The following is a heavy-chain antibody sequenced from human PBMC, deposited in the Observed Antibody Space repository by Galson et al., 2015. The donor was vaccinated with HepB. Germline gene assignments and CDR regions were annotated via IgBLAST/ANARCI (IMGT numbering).Heavy chain of an antibody. D-gene: IGHD1-1*01. V-gene: IGHV4-39*07. CDR1: GGSISSSSYY. CDR3: ATIAISGTYADF. Sequence: TLSLTCTVSGGSISSSSYYWGWIRQPPGKGLEWIGSIYYSGSTYYNPSLKSRVTISVDTSKNQFSLELRSVTAADTALYYCATIAISGTYADFWGQGTLVTVSS. CDR2: IYYSGST. J-gene: IGHJ4*02.